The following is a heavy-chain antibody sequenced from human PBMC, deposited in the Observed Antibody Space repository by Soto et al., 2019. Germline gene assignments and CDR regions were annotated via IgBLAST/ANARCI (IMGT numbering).Heavy chain of an antibody. J-gene: IGHJ6*02. CDR3: ARDQEAGSFFPYYYGMDV. CDR2: ISSSGSTI. V-gene: IGHV3-48*03. CDR1: GFTFSSYE. D-gene: IGHD6-13*01. Sequence: GGSLRLSXATSGFTFSSYEMNWVRQAPGKGLEWVSYISSSGSTIYYADSVKGRFTISRDNAKNSLYLQMDSLRAEDTAVYYCARDQEAGSFFPYYYGMDVRGQGTTVTVSS.